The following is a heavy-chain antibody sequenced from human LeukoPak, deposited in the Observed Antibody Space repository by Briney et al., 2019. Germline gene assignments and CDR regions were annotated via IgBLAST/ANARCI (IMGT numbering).Heavy chain of an antibody. J-gene: IGHJ4*02. Sequence: GASVKVSCKASRYTFTSYGISWVRQAPGQGLEWLGRIIPILGIANYAQKFQGRVTITADKSTSTAYMELSSLRSEDTAVYYCAFDSSGYYSNFDYWGQGTLVTVSS. D-gene: IGHD3-22*01. CDR1: RYTFTSYG. CDR2: IIPILGIA. V-gene: IGHV1-69*04. CDR3: AFDSSGYYSNFDY.